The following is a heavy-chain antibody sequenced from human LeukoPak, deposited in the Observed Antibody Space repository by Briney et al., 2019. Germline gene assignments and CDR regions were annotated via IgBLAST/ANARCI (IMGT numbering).Heavy chain of an antibody. CDR3: ARRGAYYYDSSGYYYDDY. Sequence: MPSETLSLTCTVSGDSISSYYWSWIRQPPGKGLEWIGYIYYSGSTNYNPSLKSRVTISVDTSKNQFSLKLSSVTAADTAVYYCARRGAYYYDSSGYYYDDYWGQGTLVTVSS. D-gene: IGHD3-22*01. CDR2: IYYSGST. CDR1: GDSISSYY. J-gene: IGHJ4*02. V-gene: IGHV4-59*12.